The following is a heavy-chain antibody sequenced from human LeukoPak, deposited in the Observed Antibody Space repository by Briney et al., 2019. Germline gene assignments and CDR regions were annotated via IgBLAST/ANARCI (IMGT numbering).Heavy chain of an antibody. CDR1: GGSISSSSYY. CDR3: ARGGAVAGTNPYYYYYMDV. J-gene: IGHJ6*03. CDR2: IYYSGST. Sequence: PSETLSLTCTVSGGSISSSSYYWGWLRQPPGKGLEWIGSIYYSGSTYYNPSLKSRVTISVDTSKNQFSLKLSSVTAADTAVYYCARGGAVAGTNPYYYYYMDVWGKGTTVTISS. D-gene: IGHD6-19*01. V-gene: IGHV4-39*07.